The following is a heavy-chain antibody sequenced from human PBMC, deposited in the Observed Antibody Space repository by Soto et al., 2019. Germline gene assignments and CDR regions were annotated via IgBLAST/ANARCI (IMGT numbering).Heavy chain of an antibody. J-gene: IGHJ6*02. V-gene: IGHV3-48*01. Sequence: EVQLVESGGGLVQPGGSLRLSCAASGFTFSSYSMNWVRQAPGKGLEWVSYISSSSSTIYYADSVKGRFTISRDNAKNSLYVQRNSLRAEDTAVYCWARTRYGMGVWGQGTTVTVSS. CDR2: ISSSSSTI. CDR3: ARTRYGMGV. CDR1: GFTFSSYS.